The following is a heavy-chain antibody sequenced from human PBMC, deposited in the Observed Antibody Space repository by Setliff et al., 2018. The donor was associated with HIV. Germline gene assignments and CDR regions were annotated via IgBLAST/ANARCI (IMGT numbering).Heavy chain of an antibody. CDR1: GYTFNSYY. CDR3: ARVRYCSGGSCYGGEYWFDP. V-gene: IGHV1-46*02. CDR2: IHPSGGST. D-gene: IGHD2-15*01. Sequence: ASVKVSCKASGYTFNSYYIHWVRQAPGQGLEWMGVIHPSGGSTSYAQSFQDRVTMTRDTSTSTVYMELSSLRSEDTAVYYCARVRYCSGGSCYGGEYWFDPWGQGTLFTVSS. J-gene: IGHJ5*02.